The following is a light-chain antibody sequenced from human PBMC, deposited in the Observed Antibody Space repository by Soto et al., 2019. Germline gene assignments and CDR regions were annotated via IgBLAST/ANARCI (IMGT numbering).Light chain of an antibody. CDR1: SSDIGAYEH. V-gene: IGLV2-14*03. CDR2: DVR. J-gene: IGLJ2*01. CDR3: ASKTTSSTVL. Sequence: QSVLTQPSSMSGSPGQSITISCTGTSSDIGAYEHVSWYQQRPGRAPKVLIYDVRIRPSEVSNRFSGSMSGDTASLTISGLQAEDEAVYYCASKTTSSTVLFGGGTKLTVL.